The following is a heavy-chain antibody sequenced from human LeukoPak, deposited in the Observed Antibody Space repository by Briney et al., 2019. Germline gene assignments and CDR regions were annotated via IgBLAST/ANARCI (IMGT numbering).Heavy chain of an antibody. V-gene: IGHV3-66*01. Sequence: GGSLRLSCAASRFSVSSNYMSWVRQAPGKGREWVSVIYTGGSTHYADSVRGRFTISRDNSKNTVYLQMNSLRAEDTAVYYCARGAQLRWELLNYFDYWGQGTLVTVSS. CDR3: ARGAQLRWELLNYFDY. D-gene: IGHD1-26*01. J-gene: IGHJ4*02. CDR1: RFSVSSNY. CDR2: IYTGGST.